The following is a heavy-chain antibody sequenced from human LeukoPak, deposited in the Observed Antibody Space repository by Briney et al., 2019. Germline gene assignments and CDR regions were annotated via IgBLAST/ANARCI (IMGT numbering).Heavy chain of an antibody. V-gene: IGHV3-7*03. CDR1: GFNFSNHW. J-gene: IGHJ4*02. CDR3: TRRSSGWYGYYFDY. CDR2: IKEDVSEK. D-gene: IGHD6-19*01. Sequence: PGGSLRLSCAASGFNFSNHWMSWVRQAPGKGLEWVANIKEDVSEKWYVDSVKGRFTISRDNVDNSLSLQMNSLKTEDTAVYYCTRRSSGWYGYYFDYWGQGTLVTVSS.